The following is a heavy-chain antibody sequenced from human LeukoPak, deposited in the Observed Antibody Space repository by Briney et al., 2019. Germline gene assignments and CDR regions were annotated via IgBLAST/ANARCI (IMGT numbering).Heavy chain of an antibody. CDR3: AKDRGVPRYDNWFDP. CDR2: IRSNSDGGTI. J-gene: IGHJ5*02. D-gene: IGHD3-10*01. Sequence: NPGGSLRLSCATSGFTFSNAWMNWVRQAPGKGLEWVGRIRSNSDGGTIDYAAPMKGRFALSRDDSKNTLYLQMNSLRAEDTAVYYCAKDRGVPRYDNWFDPWGQGTLVTVSS. CDR1: GFTFSNAW. V-gene: IGHV3-15*07.